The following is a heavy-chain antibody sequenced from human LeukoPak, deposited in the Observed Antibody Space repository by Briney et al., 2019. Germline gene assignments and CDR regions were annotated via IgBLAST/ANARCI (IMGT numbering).Heavy chain of an antibody. CDR3: AKGAVVVPAAIGAFYDY. J-gene: IGHJ4*02. Sequence: GGSLRLSCAASGFTFSSYAMSWVRQAPGKGLEWVSAISGSGGSTYYADSVKGRFTISRDNSKNTVYVQMNSLRAEDTSVYYCAKGAVVVPAAIGAFYDYWGQGTLVTVSS. V-gene: IGHV3-23*01. CDR1: GFTFSSYA. CDR2: ISGSGGST. D-gene: IGHD2-2*01.